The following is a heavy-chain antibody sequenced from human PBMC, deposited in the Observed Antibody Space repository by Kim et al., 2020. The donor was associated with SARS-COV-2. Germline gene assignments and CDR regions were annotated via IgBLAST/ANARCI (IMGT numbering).Heavy chain of an antibody. J-gene: IGHJ6*02. CDR3: ARASGSVTTLYHHGLDV. D-gene: IGHD4-4*01. CDR1: GGSINSFY. CDR2: ISYFGNT. Sequence: SETLSLTCTVSGGSINSFYCSWTRQRPRKGLEWIGFISYFGNTNYNHSLKSRVTISVDTSKNQFSLKLSSVTAADTAVYYCARASGSVTTLYHHGLDVWGQGTTVTVSS. V-gene: IGHV4-59*01.